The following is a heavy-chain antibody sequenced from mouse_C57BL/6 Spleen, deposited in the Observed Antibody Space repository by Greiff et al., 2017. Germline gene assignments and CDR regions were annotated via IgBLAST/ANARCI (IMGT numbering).Heavy chain of an antibody. D-gene: IGHD4-1*01. V-gene: IGHV2-2*01. CDR3: ARKRNWDVNYAMDY. CDR2: IWSGGSA. J-gene: IGHJ4*01. Sequence: VQLQQSGPGLVQPSQSLSITCTVSGFSLTSYGVHWVRQSPGKGLEWLGVIWSGGSADYNAAFISRLSISKDNSKSQVFFKMNSLQADDTAIYYCARKRNWDVNYAMDYWGQGTSVTVSS. CDR1: GFSLTSYG.